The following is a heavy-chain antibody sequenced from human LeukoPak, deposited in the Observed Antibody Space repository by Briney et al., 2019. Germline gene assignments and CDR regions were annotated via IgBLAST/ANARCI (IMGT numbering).Heavy chain of an antibody. Sequence: GESLKISCKGSGYSFTSYWIGWVRQMPGKGLEWMGIIYPGDSDSRYSPSFQGQVTISADKSISTAYLQWSSLKASDTAMYYCARHEFRGTVTNYYYYYGMDVWGQGTTVTVSS. J-gene: IGHJ6*02. CDR2: IYPGDSDS. CDR3: ARHEFRGTVTNYYYYYGMDV. V-gene: IGHV5-51*01. D-gene: IGHD4-17*01. CDR1: GYSFTSYW.